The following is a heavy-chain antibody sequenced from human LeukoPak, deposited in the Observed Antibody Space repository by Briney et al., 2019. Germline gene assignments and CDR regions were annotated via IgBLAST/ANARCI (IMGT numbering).Heavy chain of an antibody. D-gene: IGHD6-19*01. CDR2: IYSGGST. J-gene: IGHJ4*02. CDR1: GFTVSSNY. Sequence: GGSLRLSCAASGFTVSSNYMSWVRQAPGKGLEWVSVIYSGGSTYYADSVKGRFTISRDNSKNTLYLQMNSLRAEDTAVYYCAVANPYSTGWYYFDYWGQGTLVTVSS. V-gene: IGHV3-53*01. CDR3: AVANPYSTGWYYFDY.